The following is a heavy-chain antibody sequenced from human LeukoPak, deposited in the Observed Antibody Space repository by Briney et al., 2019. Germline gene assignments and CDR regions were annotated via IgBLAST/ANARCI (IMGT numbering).Heavy chain of an antibody. V-gene: IGHV1-18*01. CDR2: ISAYNGNT. D-gene: IGHD6-19*01. CDR1: GYTFTSYR. J-gene: IGHJ4*02. Sequence: ASVKVSCKASGYTFTSYRISWVRQAPGQGLEWMGWISAYNGNTNYAQKFQDRVTMTTDTSTNTAYMELGSLRSDDTAVYYCAASGWSKPYYFDYWGQGTLVTVSS. CDR3: AASGWSKPYYFDY.